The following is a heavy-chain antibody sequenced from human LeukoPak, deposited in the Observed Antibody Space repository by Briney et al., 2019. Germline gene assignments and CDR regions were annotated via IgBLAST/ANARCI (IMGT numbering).Heavy chain of an antibody. V-gene: IGHV3-30*14. J-gene: IGHJ1*01. Sequence: GGSLRLSCAASGFTFSSYAMHWVRQAPGKGLEWVAVISYDGSNKYYADSVKGRFTISRDNSKNTLYLQMNSLRAEDTAVYYCARVVGLERWEYFQHWGQGTLVTVSS. CDR2: ISYDGSNK. CDR3: ARVVGLERWEYFQH. CDR1: GFTFSSYA. D-gene: IGHD3-3*01.